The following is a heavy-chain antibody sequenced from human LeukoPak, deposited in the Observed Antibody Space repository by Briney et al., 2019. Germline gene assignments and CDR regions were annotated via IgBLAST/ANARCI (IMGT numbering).Heavy chain of an antibody. CDR1: GFTFSSST. CDR2: IRYDGSNK. D-gene: IGHD1-26*01. CDR3: AKDQEVGATTIDY. V-gene: IGHV3-30*02. Sequence: GGSLRLSCAASGFTFSSSTMNWVRQAPGKGLEWVAFIRYDGSNKYYADSVKGRFTISRDNSKNTLYLQMNSLGVEGTAVYYCAKDQEVGATTIDYWGQGTLVTVSS. J-gene: IGHJ4*02.